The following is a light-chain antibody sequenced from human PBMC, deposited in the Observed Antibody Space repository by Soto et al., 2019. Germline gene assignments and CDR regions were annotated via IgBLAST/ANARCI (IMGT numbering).Light chain of an antibody. CDR2: DAS. Sequence: DIPMTQSPSSLSASIGDRVTITCQASQDISNYLNWYQQKSGKAPKLLIYDASNLETGVPSRFSGSGSGTDFTFTITSLQPEDIATYYCQQYDNPLYTFGQGTKLEIK. CDR1: QDISNY. CDR3: QQYDNPLYT. J-gene: IGKJ2*01. V-gene: IGKV1-33*01.